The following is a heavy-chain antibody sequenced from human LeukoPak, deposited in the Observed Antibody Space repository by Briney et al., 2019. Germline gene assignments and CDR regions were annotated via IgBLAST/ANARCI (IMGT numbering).Heavy chain of an antibody. CDR2: ISSNGGST. Sequence: GGSLRLSCAASGFTFSSYAMHWVRQAPGKGLEYVSAISSNGGSTYYANSVKGRFTISRDNSKNTLYLQMNSLRAEDTAVYYCAKDRPWESIWFGESHAFDIWGQGTMVTVSS. J-gene: IGHJ3*02. CDR1: GFTFSSYA. V-gene: IGHV3-64*01. CDR3: AKDRPWESIWFGESHAFDI. D-gene: IGHD3-10*01.